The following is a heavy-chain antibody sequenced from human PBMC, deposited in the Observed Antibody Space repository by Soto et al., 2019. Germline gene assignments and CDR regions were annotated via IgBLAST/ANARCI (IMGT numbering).Heavy chain of an antibody. J-gene: IGHJ6*02. Sequence: SETLSLTCTVSGGSISSYYWSWIRQPPGKGLEWIGYIYYSGSTNYNPSLKSRVTISVDTSKNQFSLKLSSVTAADTAVYYCARANSNFYGDYHLGMDVWGQGTTVTVSS. V-gene: IGHV4-59*01. CDR2: IYYSGST. CDR1: GGSISSYY. CDR3: ARANSNFYGDYHLGMDV. D-gene: IGHD4-17*01.